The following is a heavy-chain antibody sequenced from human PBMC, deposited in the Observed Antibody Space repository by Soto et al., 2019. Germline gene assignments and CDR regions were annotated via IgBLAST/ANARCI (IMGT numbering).Heavy chain of an antibody. Sequence: EVQLLESGGGLVQPGGSLRLSCAASGFTFSSYAMAWVRQAPGKGLEWVSAISGRGGSTNYADSVKGRFTISRDNSKNTLHLQMNSLRAEDTAVYYCAKDLYGDYCRLFDYWGQGALVTVSS. J-gene: IGHJ4*02. CDR1: GFTFSSYA. CDR2: ISGRGGST. D-gene: IGHD4-17*01. V-gene: IGHV3-23*01. CDR3: AKDLYGDYCRLFDY.